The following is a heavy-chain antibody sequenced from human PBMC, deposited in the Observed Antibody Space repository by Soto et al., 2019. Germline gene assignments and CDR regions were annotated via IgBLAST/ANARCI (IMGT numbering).Heavy chain of an antibody. CDR2: MSYDGSHE. J-gene: IGHJ6*02. D-gene: IGHD2-8*01. CDR3: AKGSVLRVVEAPLAILGGVDV. CDR1: GFTFSSYG. V-gene: IGHV3-33*06. Sequence: QLGGSLRLSCVASGFTFSSYGMHWVRQAPGKGLEWVAVMSYDGSHEYYADSVKGRFTISRDNSKTILYLQMNSLRLEDTAVYYCAKGSVLRVVEAPLAILGGVDVWGQGAMVTVSS.